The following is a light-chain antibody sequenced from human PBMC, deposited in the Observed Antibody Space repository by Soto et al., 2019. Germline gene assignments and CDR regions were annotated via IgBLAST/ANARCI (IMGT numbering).Light chain of an antibody. CDR3: QQYYGTPWT. V-gene: IGKV4-1*01. CDR1: QSVLYSSNNKNY. CDR2: WAS. J-gene: IGKJ1*01. Sequence: DIVMTQSPGSLPVSLGERATINCKSSQSVLYSSNNKNYLAWYQQKPGQPPKLLIYWASTRESGVPDRFSGSGSGTDFTLTINSLQAEDVAVYYCQQYYGTPWTFGQGTEVEIK.